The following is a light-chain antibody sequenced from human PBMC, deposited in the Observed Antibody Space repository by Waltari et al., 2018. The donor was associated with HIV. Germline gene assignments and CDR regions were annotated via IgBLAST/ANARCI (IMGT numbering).Light chain of an antibody. CDR1: SGHIRRYF. Sequence: NFMLTQPHSVSESPGKTVTISCTRSSGHIRRYFVSWYQRRPGSAPTTLIYEDDKRPSGVPDRFSGSIDSSSNSASLTISGLKTEDEADYYCQSYYLTNVVFGGGTKLTVL. CDR2: EDD. J-gene: IGLJ2*01. V-gene: IGLV6-57*04. CDR3: QSYYLTNVV.